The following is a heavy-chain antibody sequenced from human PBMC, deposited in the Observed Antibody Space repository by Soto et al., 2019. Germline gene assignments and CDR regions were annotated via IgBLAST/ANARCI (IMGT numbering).Heavy chain of an antibody. CDR3: TTDAFGTFGY. CDR2: IKGNVDGGTA. CDR1: GFIFSNAW. Sequence: EVQLVESGGGLVKPGGSLRLSCAASGFIFSNAWMSWVRQAPAKGLEWVGRIKGNVDGGTADYAAPVKGRFTISRDDSKDTLYLQMNSLKTEDTAVYYCTTDAFGTFGYWGQGTLVTVSS. D-gene: IGHD3-10*01. V-gene: IGHV3-15*01. J-gene: IGHJ4*02.